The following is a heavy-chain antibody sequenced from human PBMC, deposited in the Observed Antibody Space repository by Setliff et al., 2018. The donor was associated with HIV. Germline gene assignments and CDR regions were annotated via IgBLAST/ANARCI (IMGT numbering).Heavy chain of an antibody. J-gene: IGHJ4*02. V-gene: IGHV5-51*01. CDR2: MYPGTSTT. Sequence: GESLKISCQGSGYSFSTYWIGWVRQMPGKGLAWMGLMYPGTSTTTYSPSFQGQVTISVDKSIRTASLQWSSLKASDSAMYYCVRRRGGGYYDTSAYFDFWGQGTLVTVSS. CDR1: GYSFSTYW. D-gene: IGHD3-22*01. CDR3: VRRRGGGYYDTSAYFDF.